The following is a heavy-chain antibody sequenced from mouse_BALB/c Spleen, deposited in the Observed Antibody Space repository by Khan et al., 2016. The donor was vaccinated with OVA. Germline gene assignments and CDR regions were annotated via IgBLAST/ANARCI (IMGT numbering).Heavy chain of an antibody. CDR3: ARDGSRYNYAMDY. J-gene: IGHJ4*01. CDR2: INYSGST. D-gene: IGHD2-3*01. Sequence: EVQLQESGPGLANPSQSLSLTCTVTGYSITSDYAWNWIRQFPGNKLEWMGYINYSGSTNYNPALKSRISITRDTSKNQFFLQLNSVTTEDTATYDCARDGSRYNYAMDYWGQGTSVTVSS. V-gene: IGHV3-2*02. CDR1: GYSITSDYA.